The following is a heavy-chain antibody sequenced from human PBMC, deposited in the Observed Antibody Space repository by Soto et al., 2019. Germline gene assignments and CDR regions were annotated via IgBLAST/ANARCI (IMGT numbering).Heavy chain of an antibody. CDR2: INPSGGST. J-gene: IGHJ3*02. V-gene: IGHV1-46*01. CDR1: GYTFTSYY. CDR3: ARDGRVQDAFDI. Sequence: ASVKVSCNASGYTFTSYYMHWVRPAPGQGLEWMGIINPSGGSTSYAQKFQGRVTMTRDTSKSTVYMQLSSMRSEDTAVYYCARDGRVQDAFDIWGQGTMVTVSS.